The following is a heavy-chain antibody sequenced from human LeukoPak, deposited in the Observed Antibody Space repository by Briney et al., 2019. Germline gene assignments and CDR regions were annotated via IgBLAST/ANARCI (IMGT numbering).Heavy chain of an antibody. CDR2: ISGSGGKT. J-gene: IGHJ4*02. V-gene: IGHV3-23*01. CDR1: EFTFSSYA. Sequence: GGSLRLSCAASEFTFSSYAMSWVRQAPGEGLDWVSAISGSGGKTYYADSVKGRFTISRDNSKNTLYLQMNSLRAEDTAVYYCANLDPNDYGDYPLRLGGQGTLVTVSS. D-gene: IGHD4-17*01. CDR3: ANLDPNDYGDYPLRL.